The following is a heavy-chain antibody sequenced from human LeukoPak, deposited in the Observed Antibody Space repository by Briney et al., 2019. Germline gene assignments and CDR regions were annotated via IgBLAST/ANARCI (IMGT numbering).Heavy chain of an antibody. CDR1: GFTFSTYD. D-gene: IGHD6-13*01. V-gene: IGHV3-13*01. CDR2: IGTAGDT. J-gene: IGHJ4*02. CDR3: AKDSTAAAGPFDY. Sequence: PGGSLRLSCAVSGFTFSTYDMHWVRQATGKGLEWVSGIGTAGDTYYVGSVKGRFTISRENAENSLYLQMNSLRAGDTAVYYCAKDSTAAAGPFDYWGQGTLVTVSS.